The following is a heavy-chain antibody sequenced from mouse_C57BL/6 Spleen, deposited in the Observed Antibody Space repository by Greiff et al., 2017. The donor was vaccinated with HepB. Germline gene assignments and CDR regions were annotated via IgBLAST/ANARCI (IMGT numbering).Heavy chain of an antibody. CDR1: GFTFSDYG. V-gene: IGHV5-17*01. J-gene: IGHJ2*01. CDR3: ARDYYGSSYAFDY. D-gene: IGHD1-1*01. CDR2: ISSGSSTI. Sequence: EVQLVESGGGLVKPGGSLKLSCAASGFTFSDYGMHWVRQAPEKGLEWVAYISSGSSTIYYADTVKGRFTISRDNAKNTLLLQMTSLRSEDTAMYYCARDYYGSSYAFDYWGQGTTLTFSS.